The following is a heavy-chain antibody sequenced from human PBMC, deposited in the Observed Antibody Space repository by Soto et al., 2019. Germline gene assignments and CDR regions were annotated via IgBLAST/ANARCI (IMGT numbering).Heavy chain of an antibody. CDR1: GFTFSDYY. CDR3: ERGGGDYHDSSGYYYVFDY. D-gene: IGHD3-22*01. V-gene: IGHV3-11*01. J-gene: IGHJ4*02. Sequence: GSLRLSCAASGFTFSDYYMSWTRQAPGKGLEWVSYISSSGSTIYYADSVKGRFTISRDNAKNSLYLQMNSLRAEDTAVYYCERGGGDYHDSSGYYYVFDYWGQGTLVTVYS. CDR2: ISSSGSTI.